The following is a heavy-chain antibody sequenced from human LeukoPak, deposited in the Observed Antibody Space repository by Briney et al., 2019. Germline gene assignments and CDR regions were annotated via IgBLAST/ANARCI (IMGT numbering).Heavy chain of an antibody. CDR1: GGSVSIGNYY. D-gene: IGHD3-10*01. CDR3: ARTIYYGSGSYHDY. Sequence: SETLSLTCTVSGGSVSIGNYYWSWIRQPPGKGLEWIGYIYYSGSTNYNPSLKSRVTMSVDTSKNQFSLKLSSVTAADTAVYYCARTIYYGSGSYHDYWGQGTLVTVSS. V-gene: IGHV4-61*01. CDR2: IYYSGST. J-gene: IGHJ4*02.